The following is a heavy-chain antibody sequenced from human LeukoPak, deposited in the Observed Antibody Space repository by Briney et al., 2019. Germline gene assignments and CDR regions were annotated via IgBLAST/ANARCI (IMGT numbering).Heavy chain of an antibody. CDR1: GYTFTSYG. Sequence: ASVKVSCKAFGYTFTSYGISWVRQAPGQGLEWMGWISAYNGNTNYAQKLQGRVTMTTDTSTSTAYMELSSLRSEDTAVYYCARDEEWELGLDYWGQGTLVTVSS. CDR3: ARDEEWELGLDY. V-gene: IGHV1-18*01. CDR2: ISAYNGNT. D-gene: IGHD1-26*01. J-gene: IGHJ4*02.